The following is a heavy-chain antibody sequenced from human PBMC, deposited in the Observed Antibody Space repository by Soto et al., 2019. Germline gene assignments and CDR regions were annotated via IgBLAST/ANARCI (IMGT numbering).Heavy chain of an antibody. CDR2: ISYDGSNK. CDR3: AKDRRGSSWAGFDY. V-gene: IGHV3-30*18. D-gene: IGHD6-6*01. Sequence: GGSLRLSCAASGFTFSSYGMHWVRQAPGKGLEWVAVISYDGSNKYYADSVKGRFTISRDNSKNTLYLQMNSLRAEDTAVYYCAKDRRGSSWAGFDYWGQGTLVTVSS. J-gene: IGHJ4*02. CDR1: GFTFSSYG.